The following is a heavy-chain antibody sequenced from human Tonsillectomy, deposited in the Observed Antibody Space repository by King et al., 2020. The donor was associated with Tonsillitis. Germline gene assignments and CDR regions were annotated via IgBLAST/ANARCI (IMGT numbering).Heavy chain of an antibody. CDR3: AREDNYYFDY. D-gene: IGHD1-1*01. Sequence: VQLQESGPGLVKPSETLSLTCTVSGVSISSYYWSWIRQPPGKGLELIWYNYYRGSTNYNPSLKSLVTISVDTSNNQFSLTLSSVTAADTAVYYCAREDNYYFDYWGQGTLVTVSS. CDR1: GVSISSYY. V-gene: IGHV4-59*01. J-gene: IGHJ4*02. CDR2: NYYRGST.